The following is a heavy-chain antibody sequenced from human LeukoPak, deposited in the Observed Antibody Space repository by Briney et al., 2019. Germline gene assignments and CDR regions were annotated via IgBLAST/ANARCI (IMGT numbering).Heavy chain of an antibody. CDR1: GYTFTTYA. V-gene: IGHV1-3*01. CDR2: INAGNGNT. D-gene: IGHD6-13*01. Sequence: ASVKVSCKASGYTFTTYAMHWVRQAPRQRLEWMGWINAGNGNTKYSQKFQARVTITRDTSASTAYMELSSLRSEDTAVYYCARDPIGSRWPYYFDYWGQGTLVTVSS. J-gene: IGHJ4*02. CDR3: ARDPIGSRWPYYFDY.